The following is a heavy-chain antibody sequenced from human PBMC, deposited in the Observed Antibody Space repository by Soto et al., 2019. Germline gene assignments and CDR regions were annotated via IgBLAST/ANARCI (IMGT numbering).Heavy chain of an antibody. D-gene: IGHD3-22*01. J-gene: IGHJ1*01. CDR3: ASYYDSSGWHD. Sequence: QVQLQESGPGLVKPSETLSLTCTVSGGSVRSGSYYWSWIRQPPGKGLEWIGYIYYSGSTNYNPSFKSRVTISVDTSKSQFSLKLSSVTAADTAVYYCASYYDSSGWHDWGQGTLVTVSS. CDR1: GGSVRSGSYY. CDR2: IYYSGST. V-gene: IGHV4-61*01.